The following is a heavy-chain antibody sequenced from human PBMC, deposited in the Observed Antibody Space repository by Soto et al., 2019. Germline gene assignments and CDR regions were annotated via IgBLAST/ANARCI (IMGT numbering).Heavy chain of an antibody. CDR3: ARDFPGSGFLDY. CDR1: GFIFSSYS. Sequence: PGGSLRLSCVASGFIFSSYSMHWVRQAPGKGLEWVAVIPYDGSYKYYADSVKGRLTISRDNSKNTLYLQMNSLRVEDTAVYYCARDFPGSGFLDYWGQGTLVTVSS. CDR2: IPYDGSYK. V-gene: IGHV3-30-3*01. D-gene: IGHD5-12*01. J-gene: IGHJ4*02.